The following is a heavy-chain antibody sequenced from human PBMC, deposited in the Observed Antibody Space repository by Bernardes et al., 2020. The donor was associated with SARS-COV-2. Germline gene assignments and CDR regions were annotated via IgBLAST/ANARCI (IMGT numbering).Heavy chain of an antibody. J-gene: IGHJ6*03. Sequence: PQSLSPTCTVSGGSTSSYYWSCTRQPAGKALEWIVRTYPSGSTNYNPSLKSRVTMSVDTSKNQFSLKLSSVTAADTAVYYCARDSYYDFWSGYPTYYYYMDVWGKGTTVTVSS. CDR2: TYPSGST. D-gene: IGHD3-3*01. CDR1: GGSTSSYY. CDR3: ARDSYYDFWSGYPTYYYYMDV. V-gene: IGHV4-4*07.